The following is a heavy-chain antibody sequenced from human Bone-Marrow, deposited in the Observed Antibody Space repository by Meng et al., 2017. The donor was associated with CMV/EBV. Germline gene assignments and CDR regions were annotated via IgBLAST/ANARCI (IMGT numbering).Heavy chain of an antibody. D-gene: IGHD3-22*01. V-gene: IGHV3-53*01. CDR3: ARDPIGSGYAYFDY. CDR1: GFTVSSNY. CDR2: IYSGGST. J-gene: IGHJ4*02. Sequence: GGSLRLSCAASGFTVSSNYMSWVRQAPGKGLEWVSVIYSGGSTYYADSVKGRFTISRDNSKNTLYLQMNSLRAEDTAVYYCARDPIGSGYAYFDYWGQGTLVTVSS.